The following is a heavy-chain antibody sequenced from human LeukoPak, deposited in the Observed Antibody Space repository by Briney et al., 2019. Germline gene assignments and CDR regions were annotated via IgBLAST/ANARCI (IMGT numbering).Heavy chain of an antibody. Sequence: PGRSLRLSCAASGFTFSSYAMHWVRQAPGKGLEWVAFIHYNGNNRYYADSVKGRFTISRDNSKNTLFLQMNSLRTEDTAIYYCAKVISFGELADSWGQGTLVTVSS. J-gene: IGHJ4*02. CDR1: GFTFSSYA. D-gene: IGHD3-10*01. V-gene: IGHV3-30*04. CDR2: IHYNGNNR. CDR3: AKVISFGELADS.